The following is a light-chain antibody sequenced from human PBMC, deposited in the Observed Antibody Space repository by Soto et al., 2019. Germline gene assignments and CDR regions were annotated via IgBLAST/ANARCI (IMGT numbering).Light chain of an antibody. CDR3: QQYNSYPWT. Sequence: EIVLTQSPGTLSLSPGERATFSCRAIQSVSSSYIAWYQQKRGQAPRRLIYCASIRATGIPDRFSGSGSGTEFALTISSLQPDDFATYYCQQYNSYPWTFGQGTKVDIK. J-gene: IGKJ1*01. CDR1: QSVSSSY. V-gene: IGKV3-20*01. CDR2: CAS.